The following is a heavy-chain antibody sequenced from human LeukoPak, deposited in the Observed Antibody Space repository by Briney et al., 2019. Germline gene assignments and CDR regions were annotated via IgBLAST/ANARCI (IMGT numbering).Heavy chain of an antibody. D-gene: IGHD1-1*01. V-gene: IGHV3-13*01. J-gene: IGHJ4*02. Sequence: GGSLRLSCAASGFTFSDYDMHWVRQATGKGLEWVSAIGTAGDTYYTGSVKGRFTISRENAKNSLYLQMNSLRAGDTAVYYCVRVAKERVGGVYYFDYWGQGTPITVSS. CDR1: GFTFSDYD. CDR2: IGTAGDT. CDR3: VRVAKERVGGVYYFDY.